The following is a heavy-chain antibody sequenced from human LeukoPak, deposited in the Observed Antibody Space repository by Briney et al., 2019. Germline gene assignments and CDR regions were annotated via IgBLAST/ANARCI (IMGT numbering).Heavy chain of an antibody. CDR3: AKSRAVVVVPAAIDY. D-gene: IGHD2-2*01. Sequence: GGSLRLSCAASGFTFSSYSMNWVRQAPGKGLEWVSSISSSSSYIYYADSVKGRFTFSRDNAKNSLYLQMNSLRAEDTAVYYCAKSRAVVVVPAAIDYWGQGTLVTVSS. CDR1: GFTFSSYS. CDR2: ISSSSSYI. V-gene: IGHV3-21*01. J-gene: IGHJ4*02.